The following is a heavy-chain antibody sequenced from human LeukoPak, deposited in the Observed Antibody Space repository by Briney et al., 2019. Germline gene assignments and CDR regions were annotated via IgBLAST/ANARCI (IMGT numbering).Heavy chain of an antibody. D-gene: IGHD3-3*01. CDR2: IYHSGST. CDR3: ARTYYEFWSGFNAFDI. CDR1: GYSISSGYY. Sequence: PSETLSLTCAVSGYSISSGYYSGWIRQPPGKGLEWIGSIYHSGSTYYNPSLKSRVTISVDTSKNQFSLKLSSVSAADTAVYYCARTYYEFWSGFNAFDIWGQGTMVTVSS. J-gene: IGHJ3*02. V-gene: IGHV4-38-2*01.